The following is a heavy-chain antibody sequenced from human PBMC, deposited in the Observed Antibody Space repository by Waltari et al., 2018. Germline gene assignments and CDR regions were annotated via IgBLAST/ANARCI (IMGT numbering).Heavy chain of an antibody. J-gene: IGHJ4*02. CDR3: ARARGYDYSPFDY. CDR2: INHSGST. CDR1: GGSFSGYY. D-gene: IGHD5-12*01. V-gene: IGHV4-34*01. Sequence: QVQLQQWGAGLLKPSETLSPTCAVYGGSFSGYYWSWTRQPPGKGLEWIGEINHSGSTNYNPSLKSRVTISVDTSKNQFSLKLSSVTAADTAVYYCARARGYDYSPFDYWGQGTLVTVSS.